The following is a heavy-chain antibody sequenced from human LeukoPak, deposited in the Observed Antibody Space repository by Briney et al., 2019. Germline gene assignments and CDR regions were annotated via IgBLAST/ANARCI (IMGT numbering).Heavy chain of an antibody. CDR2: INHSGST. J-gene: IGHJ4*02. CDR3: ARSYDSSGYRTPLDY. V-gene: IGHV4-34*01. CDR1: GGSFSGYY. D-gene: IGHD3-22*01. Sequence: SETLSLTCAVYGGSFSGYYWSWIRQPPGKGLEWIGEINHSGSTNYNPSLKSRVTISVDTSKYQFSLKLSSVTAADTAVYYCARSYDSSGYRTPLDYWGQGTLVTVSS.